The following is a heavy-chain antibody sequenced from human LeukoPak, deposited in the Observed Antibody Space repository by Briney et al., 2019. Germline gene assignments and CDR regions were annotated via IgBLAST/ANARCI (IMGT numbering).Heavy chain of an antibody. CDR3: ARNSGSYDPSDY. Sequence: PSETLSLTCAVYGGSFSGYYWSWIRQPPGKGLEWIGEINHSGSTNYNPSLKSRVTISVDTSKNQFSLKLSSVTAADTAVYYCARNSGSYDPSDYWGQGTLVTVSS. CDR2: INHSGST. V-gene: IGHV4-34*01. D-gene: IGHD1-26*01. J-gene: IGHJ4*02. CDR1: GGSFSGYY.